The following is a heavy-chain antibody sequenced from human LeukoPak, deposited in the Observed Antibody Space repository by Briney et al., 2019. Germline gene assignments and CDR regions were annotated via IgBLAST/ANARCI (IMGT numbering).Heavy chain of an antibody. D-gene: IGHD3-22*01. CDR2: ISAYNGNT. CDR3: ARSTAVVVITTPWEY. V-gene: IGHV1-18*01. J-gene: IGHJ4*02. CDR1: GYTFTSYG. Sequence: ASVKVSCKASGYTFTSYGISWVRQAPGQGLEWMGWISAYNGNTNYAQKLQGRVTMTTDTSTSTAYMELRSLRSDDTAVYYCARSTAVVVITTPWEYWGQGTLVTVS.